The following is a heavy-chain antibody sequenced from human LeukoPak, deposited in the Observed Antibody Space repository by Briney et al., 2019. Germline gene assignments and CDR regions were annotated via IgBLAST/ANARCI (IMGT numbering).Heavy chain of an antibody. V-gene: IGHV1-18*01. J-gene: IGHJ4*02. CDR3: ARGPYYDYVWGSYRWIDY. CDR2: ISAYNGNT. Sequence: ASVKVSCKASGYTFTSYGISWVRQAPGQGLEWMGWISAYNGNTNYAQKLQGRVTITTDTSTSTAYMELRSLRSDDTAVYYCARGPYYDYVWGSYRWIDYWGQGTLVTVSS. CDR1: GYTFTSYG. D-gene: IGHD3-16*02.